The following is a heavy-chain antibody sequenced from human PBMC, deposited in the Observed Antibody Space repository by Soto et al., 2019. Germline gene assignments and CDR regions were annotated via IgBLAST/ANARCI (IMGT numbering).Heavy chain of an antibody. CDR1: GTSISSSAYY. V-gene: IGHV4-39*01. CDR3: AGTYYYDSGGYPF. CDR2: MYYSGST. Sequence: QLQLQESGPGLVKPSETLSLTCTVSGTSISSSAYYWGWIRQPPGKGLEWIGSMYYSGSTYYNPSVKSRVTISVDTSKNQFSLRLSSVNAADTAVYYSAGTYYYDSGGYPFWCQGTLVTVSS. D-gene: IGHD3-22*01. J-gene: IGHJ4*02.